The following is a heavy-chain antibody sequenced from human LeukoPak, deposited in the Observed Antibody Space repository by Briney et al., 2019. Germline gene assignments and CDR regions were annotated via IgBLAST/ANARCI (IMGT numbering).Heavy chain of an antibody. J-gene: IGHJ4*02. V-gene: IGHV4-34*01. CDR3: ARSGYGSGPPPYYFDY. D-gene: IGHD3-10*01. CDR2: INHSGST. CDR1: GGSFSGYY. Sequence: SETLSLTCAVYGGSFSGYYWSWIRQPPGKGLEWIVEINHSGSTNYNPSLKSRVTISVDTSKNQFSLKLSSVTAADTAVYYCARSGYGSGPPPYYFDYWGQGTLVTVSS.